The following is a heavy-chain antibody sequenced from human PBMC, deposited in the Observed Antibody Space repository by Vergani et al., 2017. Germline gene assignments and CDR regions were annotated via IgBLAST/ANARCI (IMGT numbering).Heavy chain of an antibody. CDR2: IYWNDDK. CDR3: AHRPKSDYGDGGGWRVKVGGYYDY. CDR1: GFSLSTSGVG. D-gene: IGHD4-17*01. J-gene: IGHJ4*02. Sequence: QITLKESGPTLVKPTQTLTLTCTFSGFSLSTSGVGVGWIRQPPGKALEWLALIYWNDDKRYSPSLKSRLTITKDTSKNQVVLTMTNMDPVDTATYYCAHRPKSDYGDGGGWRVKVGGYYDYWGQGTLVTVSS. V-gene: IGHV2-5*01.